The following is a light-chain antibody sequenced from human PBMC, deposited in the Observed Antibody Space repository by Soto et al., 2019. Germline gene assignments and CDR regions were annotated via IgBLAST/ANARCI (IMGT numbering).Light chain of an antibody. CDR3: QQSST. Sequence: DIQMTQSPSSLSASVGDRVTITCRASQSISSYLNWYQQKPGKAPKLLIYAASSLQSGVPSRFSGSGSGTDFTLTISSLHPEDFATYYCQQSSTFGQGTKVEIK. CDR1: QSISSY. CDR2: AAS. J-gene: IGKJ1*01. V-gene: IGKV1-39*01.